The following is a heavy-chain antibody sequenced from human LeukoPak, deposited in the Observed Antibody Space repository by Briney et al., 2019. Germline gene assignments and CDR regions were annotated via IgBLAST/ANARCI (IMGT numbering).Heavy chain of an antibody. Sequence: SETLSLTCTVSGDSITRSDYYWGWIRQPPGKGLEWIGSIYYSGTTHYNPSLESRVTISVDTSKNQFSLKLSSVTAADTAVYYCARAIGYSYGYYFFDYWGQGTLVTVSS. V-gene: IGHV4-39*07. CDR3: ARAIGYSYGYYFFDY. CDR2: IYYSGTT. CDR1: GDSITRSDYY. D-gene: IGHD5-18*01. J-gene: IGHJ4*02.